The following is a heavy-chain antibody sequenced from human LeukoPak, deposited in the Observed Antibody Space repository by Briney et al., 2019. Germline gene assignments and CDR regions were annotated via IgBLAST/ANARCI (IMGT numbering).Heavy chain of an antibody. D-gene: IGHD6-19*01. CDR1: GFPFTNYW. CDR2: IKEDGSVI. CDR3: ARDLWGSYSTGSYLDY. J-gene: IGHJ4*02. Sequence: GGSLRLSCAVSGFPFTNYWMRWVRQAPGKGLEWVANIKEDGSVIYYVDSLKGRFTISRDSAQNSLYLQMNSLRVEDTAVYFCARDLWGSYSTGSYLDYWGQGALVTVSS. V-gene: IGHV3-7*01.